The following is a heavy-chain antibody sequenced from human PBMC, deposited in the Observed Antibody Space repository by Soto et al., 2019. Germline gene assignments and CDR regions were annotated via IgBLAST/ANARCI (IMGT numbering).Heavy chain of an antibody. Sequence: PGGSLRLSCAASGFTFSSYAMSWVRQAPGKGLEWVSAISGSGGSTYYADSVKGRFTTSRDNSKNTLYLQMNSLRAEDTAVYYCAKDPHSGSYPAYFDYWGQGTLVTVSS. CDR3: AKDPHSGSYPAYFDY. D-gene: IGHD1-26*01. J-gene: IGHJ4*02. V-gene: IGHV3-23*01. CDR2: ISGSGGST. CDR1: GFTFSSYA.